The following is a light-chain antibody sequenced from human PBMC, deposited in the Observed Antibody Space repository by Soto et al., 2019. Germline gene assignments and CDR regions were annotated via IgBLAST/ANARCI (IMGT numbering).Light chain of an antibody. J-gene: IGLJ1*01. V-gene: IGLV1-44*01. CDR3: LAWDDSLNGNL. Sequence: QYVLAQPPSASGTPGQRVTISCSGSSSNIESNTVYWYQQLPGMAPRLLIHTNDRRPSGVPDRFSGSKSGTSASLAISGLQSEDEADYYCLAWDDSLNGNLFGTGTKVTV. CDR1: SSNIESNT. CDR2: TND.